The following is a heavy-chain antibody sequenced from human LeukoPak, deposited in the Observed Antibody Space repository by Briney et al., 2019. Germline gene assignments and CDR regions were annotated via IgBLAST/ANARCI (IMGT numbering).Heavy chain of an antibody. J-gene: IGHJ1*01. CDR2: ISSSTSYI. CDR1: GFTFSSYS. D-gene: IGHD6-19*01. Sequence: GGSLRLSCAASGFTFSSYSMNWIRQSPGKGLEWVSSISSSTSYIYYADSVKGRFTISKDNAKNSLYLQMNSLRVEDTAFYYCAKDNRRHYTSGPNPDSLHWGQGAWSPSPQ. V-gene: IGHV3-21*04. CDR3: AKDNRRHYTSGPNPDSLH.